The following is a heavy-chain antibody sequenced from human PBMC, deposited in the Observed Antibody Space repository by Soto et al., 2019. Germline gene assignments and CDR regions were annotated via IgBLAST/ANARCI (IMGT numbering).Heavy chain of an antibody. CDR2: INHSGST. J-gene: IGHJ3*02. CDR1: GGSFSGYY. CDR3: ARGPTASSGSKGDAFDI. D-gene: IGHD6-19*01. Sequence: ETLSLTCAVYGGSFSGYYWSWIRQPPGKGLEWIGEINHSGSTNYNPSLMSRVTISVDTSKNHFSLKLSSVTAADTAVYYCARGPTASSGSKGDAFDIWGQGTMVTVSS. V-gene: IGHV4-34*01.